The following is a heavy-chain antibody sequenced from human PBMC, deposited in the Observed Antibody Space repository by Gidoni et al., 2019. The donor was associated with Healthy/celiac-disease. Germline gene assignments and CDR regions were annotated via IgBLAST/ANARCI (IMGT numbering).Heavy chain of an antibody. D-gene: IGHD2-15*01. Sequence: QVQLQESGPGLVKPSETLSLTCTVSGGSISSYYWSWLRQPPGKGLEWIGYIYYSGSTNYNPSLKSRVTISVDTSKNQFSLKLSSVTAADTAVYYCARVVADYDWFDPWGQGTLVTVSS. CDR1: GGSISSYY. V-gene: IGHV4-59*01. CDR2: IYYSGST. J-gene: IGHJ5*02. CDR3: ARVVADYDWFDP.